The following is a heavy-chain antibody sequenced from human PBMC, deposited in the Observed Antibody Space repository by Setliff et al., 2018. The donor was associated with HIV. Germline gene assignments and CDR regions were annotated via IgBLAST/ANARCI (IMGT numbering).Heavy chain of an antibody. D-gene: IGHD6-19*01. V-gene: IGHV4-59*01. J-gene: IGHJ6*03. CDR1: GGSISSYY. CDR2: VVYSGGA. Sequence: PSETLSLTCTVSGGSISSYYWSWIRQPPGKRLEWIGIVVYSGGANYNPSLKSRITMSVDKSKNQFSLKLSAVTAADTAVYYCARLGDNSGYYYYYYMDVWGKGTTVTVSS. CDR3: ARLGDNSGYYYYYYMDV.